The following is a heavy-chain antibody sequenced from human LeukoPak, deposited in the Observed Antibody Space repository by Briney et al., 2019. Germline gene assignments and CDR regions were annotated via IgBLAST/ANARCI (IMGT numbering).Heavy chain of an antibody. Sequence: KTGGSLRLSCAASGFTFSKAWMSWVRQAPGKGLEWVGRIKTKTDGETTDYAAPVKGRFTISRDDSKNTVYLQMNSLKIEDTAVYYCTGSRGATNDYWGQGTLVTVSS. J-gene: IGHJ4*02. V-gene: IGHV3-15*01. D-gene: IGHD6-13*01. CDR1: GFTFSKAW. CDR3: TGSRGATNDY. CDR2: IKTKTDGETT.